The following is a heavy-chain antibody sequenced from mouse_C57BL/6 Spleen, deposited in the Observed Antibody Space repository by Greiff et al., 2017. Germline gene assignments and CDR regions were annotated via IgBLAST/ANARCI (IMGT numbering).Heavy chain of an antibody. CDR2: IDPSDSYT. V-gene: IGHV1-69*01. J-gene: IGHJ1*03. CDR3: ARRDCWRGFDV. Sequence: QVQLQQPGAELVMPGASVKLSCKASGYTFTSYWMHWVKQRPGQGLEWIGEIDPSDSYTNYNQKFKGKSTLTVDKSSSTANMQLGSLTSEDSAVYYGARRDCWRGFDVWGTGTTGTVSS. CDR1: GYTFTSYW.